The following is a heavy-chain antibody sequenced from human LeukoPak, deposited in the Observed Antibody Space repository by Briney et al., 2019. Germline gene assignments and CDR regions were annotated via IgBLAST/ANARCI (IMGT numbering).Heavy chain of an antibody. D-gene: IGHD5-12*01. V-gene: IGHV3-30-3*01. CDR1: VFTFSSYA. Sequence: GGSLRLSCAASVFTFSSYAMHWVRQAPGKGLEWVAVISYDGSNKYYADSVKGRFTISRDNSRNTFYLQMNSLRADDTAVYYCATQYSGYIYGDYWGQGTLVTVSS. CDR3: ATQYSGYIYGDY. J-gene: IGHJ4*02. CDR2: ISYDGSNK.